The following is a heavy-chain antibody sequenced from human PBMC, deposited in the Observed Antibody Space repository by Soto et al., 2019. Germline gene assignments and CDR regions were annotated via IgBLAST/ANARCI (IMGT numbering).Heavy chain of an antibody. V-gene: IGHV3-74*01. CDR1: GFTFNIYW. CDR2: MKFDGSTT. Sequence: EVQVVESGGGLVQPGGSLKLSCVASGFTFNIYWIHWVGKAPGTGLVWVSRMKFDGSTTSYADSVKGRFTISRDNAKNTVYLQMNSLRAEDTGVYYCARGLRNYYGVDVWGQGTTVTVSS. CDR3: ARGLRNYYGVDV. J-gene: IGHJ6*02. D-gene: IGHD4-17*01.